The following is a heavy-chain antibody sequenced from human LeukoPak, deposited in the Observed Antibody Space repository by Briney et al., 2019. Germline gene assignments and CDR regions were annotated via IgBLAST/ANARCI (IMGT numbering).Heavy chain of an antibody. J-gene: IGHJ5*02. CDR3: ARGPYCSSTSCSQPNWFDP. V-gene: IGHV5-51*01. CDR1: GYSFTNYW. Sequence: GESLKISCKGSGYSFTNYWIGWVRQMPGKGLEWMGIIYPGDSDTRYSPSFQGQVTISADKSISTAYLQWSSLKASDTAMYYCARGPYCSSTSCSQPNWFDPWGQGTLVTVSS. CDR2: IYPGDSDT. D-gene: IGHD2-2*01.